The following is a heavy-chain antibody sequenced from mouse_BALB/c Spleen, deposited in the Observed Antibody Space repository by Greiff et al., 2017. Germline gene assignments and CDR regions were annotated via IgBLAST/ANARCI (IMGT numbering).Heavy chain of an antibody. D-gene: IGHD2-2*01. J-gene: IGHJ2*01. CDR1: GYSITSDYA. CDR2: ISYSGST. V-gene: IGHV3-2*02. Sequence: EVKLVESGPGLVKPSQSLSLTCTVTGYSITSDYAWNWIRQFPGNKLEWMGYISYSGSTSYNPSLKSRISITRDTSKNQFFLQLNSVTTEDTATYYCARSGYDYFDYWGQGTTRTVSS. CDR3: ARSGYDYFDY.